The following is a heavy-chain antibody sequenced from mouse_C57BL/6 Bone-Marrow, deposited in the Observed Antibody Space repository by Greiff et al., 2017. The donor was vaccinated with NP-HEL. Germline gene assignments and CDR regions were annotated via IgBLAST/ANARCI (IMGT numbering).Heavy chain of an antibody. J-gene: IGHJ1*03. V-gene: IGHV1-75*01. D-gene: IGHD1-1*01. CDR1: GYTFTDYY. CDR2: IFPGSGST. CDR3: ARRGVYYGSSHWYFDV. Sequence: QVQLQQSGPELVKPGASVKISCKASGYTFTDYYINWVKQRPGQGLEWIGWIFPGSGSTYYNEKFKGKATLTVDKSSSTAYMLLSSLTSEDSAVYCCARRGVYYGSSHWYFDVWGTGTTVTVSS.